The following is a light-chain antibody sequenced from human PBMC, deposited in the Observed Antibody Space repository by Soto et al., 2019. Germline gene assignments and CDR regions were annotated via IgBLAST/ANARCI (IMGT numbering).Light chain of an antibody. CDR1: QGISSA. CDR2: DAS. V-gene: IGKV1-13*02. Sequence: AIQLTQSPSSLSASVGDRVTITCRASQGISSALAWYQQKPGKAPNLLIYDASRLESGVPSWVSGSGSGTDFTLTISSLQPEDFATYYCQQFNGYPYTFGPGTKVDIK. CDR3: QQFNGYPYT. J-gene: IGKJ3*01.